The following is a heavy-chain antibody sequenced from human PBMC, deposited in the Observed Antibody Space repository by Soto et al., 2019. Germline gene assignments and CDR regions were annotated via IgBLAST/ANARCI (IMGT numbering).Heavy chain of an antibody. CDR1: GYSFSTYW. J-gene: IGHJ6*03. CDR2: IYPGDSDT. Sequence: GESLKISCKGSGYSFSTYWIGWVRQMPGKGLEWMGIIYPGDSDTRYSPSFQGQVTISADKSISTAYLQWSSLKASDTAMYYCARHWRSVTDYLDVWGKGTTVTVSS. D-gene: IGHD1-20*01. CDR3: ARHWRSVTDYLDV. V-gene: IGHV5-51*01.